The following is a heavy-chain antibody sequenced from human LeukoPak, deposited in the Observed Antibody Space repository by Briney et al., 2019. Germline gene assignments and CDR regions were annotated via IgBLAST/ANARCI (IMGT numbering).Heavy chain of an antibody. J-gene: IGHJ4*02. CDR3: VRDVGAVRGEVYFDY. CDR1: GFTFSGYV. Sequence: AGGSLRLSCAASGFTFSGYVMHWVRQAPGKGLEWVAIISYDGSNEYYADSVKGRFTISRDNAKNSLYLQMNSLRAEDTAMYFCVRDVGAVRGEVYFDYWGQGTLVTVSS. V-gene: IGHV3-30*04. D-gene: IGHD3-10*01. CDR2: ISYDGSNE.